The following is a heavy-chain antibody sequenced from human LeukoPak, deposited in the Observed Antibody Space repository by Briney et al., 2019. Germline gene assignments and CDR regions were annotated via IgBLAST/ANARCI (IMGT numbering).Heavy chain of an antibody. CDR2: MNPNSGNT. D-gene: IGHD2-15*01. V-gene: IGHV1-8*02. CDR3: ARGYRKVVVVAALPKKAYYYGMDV. J-gene: IGHJ6*02. Sequence: GASVKVSCKASGYTFTSYYMHWVRQAPGQGLEWMGWMNPNSGNTGYAQKFQGRVTMTRNTSISTAYMELSSLRSEDTAVYYCARGYRKVVVVAALPKKAYYYGMDVWGQGTTVTVSS. CDR1: GYTFTSYY.